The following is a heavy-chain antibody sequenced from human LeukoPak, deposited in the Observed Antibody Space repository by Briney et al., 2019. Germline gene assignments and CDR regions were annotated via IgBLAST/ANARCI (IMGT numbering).Heavy chain of an antibody. Sequence: ASVKVSCKASGYSFTNYDINWVRQATGQGLEWMGWMNPKSGDTGYAQKFQGRVTMTRNTSISTAYMELSSLRSEDTAVYYCARTETRYYYYMDVWGKGTTVTISS. V-gene: IGHV1-8*02. CDR2: MNPKSGDT. J-gene: IGHJ6*03. CDR1: GYSFTNYD. D-gene: IGHD1-14*01. CDR3: ARTETRYYYYMDV.